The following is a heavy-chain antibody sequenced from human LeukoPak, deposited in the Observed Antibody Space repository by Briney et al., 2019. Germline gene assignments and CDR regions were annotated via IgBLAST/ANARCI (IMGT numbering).Heavy chain of an antibody. CDR1: GYTFTGYY. CDR3: ARDSGSSSWYLIDY. CDR2: INPNSGGT. V-gene: IGHV1-2*06. D-gene: IGHD6-13*01. J-gene: IGHJ4*02. Sequence: ASVKVSCKASGYTFTGYYMHWVRQAPGQGLEWMGRINPNSGGTNYAQKFQGRVTMTRDTSISTAYMELSRLRSDDTAVYYCARDSGSSSWYLIDYWGQGTLVTVSS.